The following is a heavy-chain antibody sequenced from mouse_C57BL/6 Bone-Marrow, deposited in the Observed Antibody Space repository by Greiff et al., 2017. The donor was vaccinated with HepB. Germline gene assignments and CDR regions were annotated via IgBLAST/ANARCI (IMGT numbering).Heavy chain of an antibody. Sequence: VQLKESGPGLVKPSQSLSLTCSVTGYSITSGYYWNWIRQFPGNKLEWMGYISYDGSNNYNPSLKNRISITRDTSKNQFFLKLNSVTTEDTATYYCARDGDYSYYFDYWGQGTTLTVSS. CDR2: ISYDGSN. CDR3: ARDGDYSYYFDY. J-gene: IGHJ2*01. CDR1: GYSITSGYY. D-gene: IGHD1-1*01. V-gene: IGHV3-6*01.